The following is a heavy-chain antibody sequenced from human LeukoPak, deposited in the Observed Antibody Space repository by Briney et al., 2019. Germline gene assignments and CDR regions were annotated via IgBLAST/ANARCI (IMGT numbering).Heavy chain of an antibody. J-gene: IGHJ6*04. CDR2: IYYSGST. V-gene: IGHV4-31*03. D-gene: IGHD5-24*01. CDR3: ARDKGDYFYYGLDV. CDR1: GVSISSVPYY. Sequence: SQTLSLTCSVSGVSISSVPYYWTWIRQRPGKGLEWIGYIYYSGSTYYNPSLEGRVTISVDMSKNQFSLKLSSVTAADTAVYYCARDKGDYFYYGLDVWAKGPRSPSPQ.